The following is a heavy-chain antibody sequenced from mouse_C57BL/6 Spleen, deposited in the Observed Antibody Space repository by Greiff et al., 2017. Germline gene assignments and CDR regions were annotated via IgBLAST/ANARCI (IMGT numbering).Heavy chain of an antibody. CDR3: AILRFAY. V-gene: IGHV5-17*01. CDR1: GFTFSDYG. CDR2: ISSGSSTI. D-gene: IGHD1-1*01. J-gene: IGHJ3*01. Sequence: DVTLVESGGGLVKPGGSLKLSCAASGFTFSDYGMHWVRQAPETGLEWVAYISSGSSTIYYADTVKGRFTISRDNAKHTLFLHMTSLRSEYTAMYYCAILRFAYWGQGTLVTVSA.